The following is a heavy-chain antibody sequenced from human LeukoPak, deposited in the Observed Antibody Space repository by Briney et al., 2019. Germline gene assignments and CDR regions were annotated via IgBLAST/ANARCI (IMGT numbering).Heavy chain of an antibody. D-gene: IGHD6-13*01. J-gene: IGHJ4*02. Sequence: GGSLRLSCAASGFTFSNYAMSWVRQAPGKGLEWVSGIRGSGSSTYNPDSVKGRFTISRDNSKNTLYLQMNSLSTEDTALYYCARDTYGSSWSPLNYWGQGTLVTVSS. CDR1: GFTFSNYA. CDR3: ARDTYGSSWSPLNY. V-gene: IGHV3-23*01. CDR2: IRGSGSST.